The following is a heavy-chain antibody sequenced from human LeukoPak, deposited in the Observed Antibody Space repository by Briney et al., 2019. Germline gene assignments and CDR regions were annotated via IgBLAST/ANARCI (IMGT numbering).Heavy chain of an antibody. CDR1: GFTFSSYG. Sequence: GRSLRLSCAASGFTFSSYGMHWVRQAPGKGLEWVAVISYDGSNKYYADSVKGRFTISRDNAKNSPYLQMSSLRAEDTAVYYCAKSRDGGRYDAFDVWGQGTLVTVSS. V-gene: IGHV3-30*18. CDR2: ISYDGSNK. J-gene: IGHJ3*01. D-gene: IGHD4-23*01. CDR3: AKSRDGGRYDAFDV.